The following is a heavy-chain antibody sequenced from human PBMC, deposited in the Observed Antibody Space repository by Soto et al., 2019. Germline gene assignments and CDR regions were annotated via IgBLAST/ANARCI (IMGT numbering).Heavy chain of an antibody. CDR2: IWNDGNGY. J-gene: IGHJ6*02. D-gene: IGHD6-13*01. V-gene: IGHV3-33*01. Sequence: QVQLVESGGGVVQPGRSLRLSCAASGFNFNHYGMHWVRQAPGKGLEWVAVIWNDGNGYYYANSVKGRFTISRDNSKNTLFLQMSSPRAEDTAVYYCARRQISPPTSGAASARGSMDVCGQGTTVTVSS. CDR3: ARRQISPPTSGAASARGSMDV. CDR1: GFNFNHYG.